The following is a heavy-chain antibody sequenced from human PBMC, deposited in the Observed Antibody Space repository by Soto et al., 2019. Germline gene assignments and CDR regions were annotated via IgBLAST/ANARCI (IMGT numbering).Heavy chain of an antibody. Sequence: GASVKVSCKASGYTFTSYGISWVRQAPGQGLEWMGWISAYNGNTNYAQKLQGRVTMTTDTSTSTAYMELRSLRSDDTAVYYCARGGVILLWFGELSDDAFDIWGQGTMVTVSS. D-gene: IGHD3-10*01. CDR1: GYTFTSYG. CDR2: ISAYNGNT. CDR3: ARGGVILLWFGELSDDAFDI. J-gene: IGHJ3*02. V-gene: IGHV1-18*01.